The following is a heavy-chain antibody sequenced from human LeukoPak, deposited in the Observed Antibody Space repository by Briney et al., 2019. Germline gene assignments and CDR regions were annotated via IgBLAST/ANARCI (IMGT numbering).Heavy chain of an antibody. CDR3: AKGSTGLLTLLLFDP. CDR1: GFTFSSYG. Sequence: GGTLRLSCAASGFTFSSYGMSWVRQAPGKGLEWVSGISGSGGSTYYADSVKGRFTISRDNSKNTLYLRMNSLRAEDTAVYYCAKGSTGLLTLLLFDPWGQGTLVTVSS. CDR2: ISGSGGST. V-gene: IGHV3-23*01. D-gene: IGHD2-15*01. J-gene: IGHJ5*02.